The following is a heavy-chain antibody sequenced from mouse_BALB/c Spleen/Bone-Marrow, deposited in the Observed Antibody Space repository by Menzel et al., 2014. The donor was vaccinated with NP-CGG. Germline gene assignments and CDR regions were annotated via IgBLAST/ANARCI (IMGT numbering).Heavy chain of an antibody. CDR2: ISTYYGDA. CDR1: GYTFTDYT. Sequence: VQLKDSGAELVRPGVLVKISCKGSGYTFTDYTMHWVKQSHAKSLEWIGVISTYYGDASYNQKFKGKATMTVDKTSSTAYMELARLTSEDSAAYYGARVITTGYYGMDYWGQGTSVTVSS. V-gene: IGHV1S137*01. CDR3: ARVITTGYYGMDY. J-gene: IGHJ4*01. D-gene: IGHD1-1*01.